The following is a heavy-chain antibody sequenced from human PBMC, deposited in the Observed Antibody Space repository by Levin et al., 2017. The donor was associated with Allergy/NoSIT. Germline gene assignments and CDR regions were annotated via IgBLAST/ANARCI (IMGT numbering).Heavy chain of an antibody. D-gene: IGHD1-26*01. CDR1: GYTFTSYY. CDR3: AREIVGVPFY. CDR2: INPSGGST. Sequence: GESLKISCKASGYTFTSYYMHWVRQAPGQGLEWMGIINPSGGSTSYAQKFQGRVTMTRDTSTSTVYMELSSLRSEDTAVYYCAREIVGVPFYWGQGTLVTVSS. J-gene: IGHJ4*02. V-gene: IGHV1-46*01.